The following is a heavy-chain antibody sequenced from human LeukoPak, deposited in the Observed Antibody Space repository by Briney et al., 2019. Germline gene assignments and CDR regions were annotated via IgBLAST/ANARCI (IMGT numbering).Heavy chain of an antibody. CDR3: ARDNGDYWFDY. J-gene: IGHJ4*02. V-gene: IGHV1-2*02. Sequence: GASVKVSCKASGYTFTGYYMHWVRQAPGQGLEWMGWINPNSGGTNYAQKFQGRVTMTRDTSISTAYMELTRLRSDDPAVYYCARDNGDYWFDYWGQGTLVTVSS. CDR1: GYTFTGYY. CDR2: INPNSGGT. D-gene: IGHD4-17*01.